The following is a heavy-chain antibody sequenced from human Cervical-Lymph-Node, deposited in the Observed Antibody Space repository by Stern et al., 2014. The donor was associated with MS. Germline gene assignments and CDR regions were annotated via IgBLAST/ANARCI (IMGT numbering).Heavy chain of an antibody. J-gene: IGHJ4*02. CDR3: ARSEEERATDY. Sequence: QLVQSGAEVKKPGASVKVSCKASGYTFTSYAIHWVRQAPGQRLEWMGWARAGKGDPRYSQKFQGRVTITRDTSATTAYMELSSLRSEDTAEYYCARSEEERATDYWGQGTLVTVSS. CDR1: GYTFTSYA. V-gene: IGHV1-3*01. CDR2: ARAGKGDP.